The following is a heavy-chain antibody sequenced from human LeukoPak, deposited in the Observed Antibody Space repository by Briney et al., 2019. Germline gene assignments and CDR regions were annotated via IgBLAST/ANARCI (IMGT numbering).Heavy chain of an antibody. CDR1: GFTFSSYG. D-gene: IGHD2-2*01. Sequence: GRSLRLSCAASGFTFSSYGMHWVRQAPGKGLEWVAVISYDGSNKYYADSVKGRFTISRDNSKNTLYLQMNSLRAEDTAVYYCAKGWVGYCSSTSCFPDYWGQGTLVAVSS. J-gene: IGHJ4*02. V-gene: IGHV3-30*18. CDR2: ISYDGSNK. CDR3: AKGWVGYCSSTSCFPDY.